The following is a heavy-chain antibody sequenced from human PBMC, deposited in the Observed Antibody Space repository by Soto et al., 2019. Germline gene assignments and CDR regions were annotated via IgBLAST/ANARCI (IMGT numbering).Heavy chain of an antibody. Sequence: SETLSLTCAVYGGSFSGYYWSWIRQPPGKGLEWIGEINHSGSTNYNPSLKSRVTISVDTSKNQFSLNLTSVTAADTAVYYCARGRRYHGSGSYPFWGQGTPVTVSS. CDR2: INHSGST. D-gene: IGHD3-10*01. CDR1: GGSFSGYY. J-gene: IGHJ4*02. CDR3: ARGRRYHGSGSYPF. V-gene: IGHV4-34*01.